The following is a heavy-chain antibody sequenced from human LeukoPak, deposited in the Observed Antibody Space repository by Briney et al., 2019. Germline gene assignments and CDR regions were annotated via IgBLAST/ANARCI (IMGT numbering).Heavy chain of an antibody. V-gene: IGHV4-31*03. D-gene: IGHD1-26*01. CDR2: IYYSGST. Sequence: SETLSLTCTVSGGSISSGGYYWSWIRQHPGKGLEWIGYIYYSGSTYYNPSLKSRLTISVDTSKNQFSLKLSSVTAADTAVYYCARGVASGSFLFDCWGQGTLVTVSS. CDR3: ARGVASGSFLFDC. CDR1: GGSISSGGYY. J-gene: IGHJ4*02.